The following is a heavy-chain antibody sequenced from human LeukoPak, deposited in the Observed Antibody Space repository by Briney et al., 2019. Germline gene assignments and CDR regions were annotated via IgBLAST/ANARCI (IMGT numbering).Heavy chain of an antibody. J-gene: IGHJ6*03. Sequence: PGGSLRLSCAASGFTFSSYGMHWVRQAPGKGLEWVGRIKSKTDGGTTDYAAPVKGRFTISRDDSKNTLYLQMNSLKTEDTAVYYCTTDLRVATTHRYYYYYMDVWGEGTTVTVSS. D-gene: IGHD5-12*01. V-gene: IGHV3-15*01. CDR3: TTDLRVATTHRYYYYYMDV. CDR2: IKSKTDGGTT. CDR1: GFTFSSYG.